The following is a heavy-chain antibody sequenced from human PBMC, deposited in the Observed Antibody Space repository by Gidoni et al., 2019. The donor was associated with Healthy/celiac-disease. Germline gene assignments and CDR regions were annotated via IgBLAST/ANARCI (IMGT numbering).Heavy chain of an antibody. CDR3: ARDRTGNWNMGGGFDY. J-gene: IGHJ4*02. CDR2: IYYRGST. CDR1: GGSISSSSYY. V-gene: IGHV4-39*07. Sequence: QLQLQESGPGLVKPSETLSLTCTVSGGSISSSSYYWGWIRQPPGKGLEWIGSIYYRGSTYYNPSLKSRVTISVDTSKNQFSLKLSSVTAADTAVYYCARDRTGNWNMGGGFDYWGQGTLVTVSS. D-gene: IGHD1-1*01.